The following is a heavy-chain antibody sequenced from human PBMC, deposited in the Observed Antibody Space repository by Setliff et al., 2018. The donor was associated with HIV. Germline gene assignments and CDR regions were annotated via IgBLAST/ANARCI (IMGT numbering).Heavy chain of an antibody. V-gene: IGHV1-2*02. D-gene: IGHD1-20*01. CDR2: VNPKSSGT. CDR3: ARALFDNSPLDA. J-gene: IGHJ3*01. CDR1: GYSFTSYY. Sequence: ASVKVSCKASGYSFTSYYMHWVRQAPGQGPEWIGWVNPKSSGTKYAQKFQGRVTMTRDTSIGTAYLELNGLTSDETAMYYCARALFDNSPLDAWGQGTMVTVSS.